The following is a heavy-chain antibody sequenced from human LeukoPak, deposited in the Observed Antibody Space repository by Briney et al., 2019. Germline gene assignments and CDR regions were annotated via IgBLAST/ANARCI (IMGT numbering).Heavy chain of an antibody. J-gene: IGHJ4*02. D-gene: IGHD4/OR15-4a*01. CDR2: IWYDGSNE. CDR3: AREPVAANYNFDY. CDR1: GFTFSSYG. Sequence: GGSLRLSCAASGFTFSSYGMHWVRQAPGKGLEWVAVIWYDGSNEYYADSVKGRFTISRDNSKNTLYLQMNSLRAEDTAVYYCAREPVAANYNFDYWGQGTLVTVSS. V-gene: IGHV3-33*01.